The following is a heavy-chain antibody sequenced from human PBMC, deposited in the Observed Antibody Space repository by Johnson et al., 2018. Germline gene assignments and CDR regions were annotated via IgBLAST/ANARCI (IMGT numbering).Heavy chain of an antibody. D-gene: IGHD2-15*01. CDR3: ASGPCNDGRCYPTLFQD. V-gene: IGHV1-69*04. CDR2: IIPVLEIA. CDR1: GGTFGNYS. Sequence: QVQLVQSGAEVTKPGSSVKVSCRASGGTFGNYSIIWLRQAPGQGLEWMGRIIPVLEIANYALSFQGRVTITADKSTSTAYLALSSLRSEDTAMYYCASGPCNDGRCYPTLFQDWGQGTLVTVPS. J-gene: IGHJ1*01.